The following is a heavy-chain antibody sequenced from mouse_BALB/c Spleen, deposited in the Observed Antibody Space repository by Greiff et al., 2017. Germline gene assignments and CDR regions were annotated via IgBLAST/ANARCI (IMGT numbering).Heavy chain of an antibody. CDR2: ISSGSSTI. Sequence: EVQGVESGGGLVQPGGSRKLSCAASGFTFSSFGMHWVRQAPEKGLEWVAYISSGSSTIYYADTVKGRFTISRDNPKNTLFLQMTSLRSEDTAMYYCARSGYGYDVRWYFDVWGAGTTVTVSS. J-gene: IGHJ1*01. D-gene: IGHD2-2*01. CDR1: GFTFSSFG. V-gene: IGHV5-17*02. CDR3: ARSGYGYDVRWYFDV.